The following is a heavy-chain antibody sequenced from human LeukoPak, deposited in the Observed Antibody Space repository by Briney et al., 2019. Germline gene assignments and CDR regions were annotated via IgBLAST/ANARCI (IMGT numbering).Heavy chain of an antibody. CDR3: ASIAVAGTYYFDY. V-gene: IGHV4-30-4*02. CDR2: IYYSGST. Sequence: SETLSLTCTVSGGSISSGDYYWSWIRQPPGKGLEWIGYIYYSGSTYYNPSLKSRVTISVDTSKNQFSLKLSSVTAADTAVYYCASIAVAGTYYFDYWGQGTLVTVSS. J-gene: IGHJ4*02. CDR1: GGSISSGDYY. D-gene: IGHD6-19*01.